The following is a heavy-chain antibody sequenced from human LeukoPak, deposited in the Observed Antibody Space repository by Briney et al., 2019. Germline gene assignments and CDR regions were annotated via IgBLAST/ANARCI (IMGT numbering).Heavy chain of an antibody. V-gene: IGHV1-8*01. CDR2: MNPKSGNT. D-gene: IGHD3-22*01. Sequence: ASVKVSCKASGYTFTSYDINWVRQAPGQGLEWMGWMNPKSGNTGDGQKFQGRVTMTRSTSISTAYMELSSLRPEDTALYYCARVDTMIVADPFDYWGQGTLVTVSS. CDR1: GYTFTSYD. J-gene: IGHJ4*02. CDR3: ARVDTMIVADPFDY.